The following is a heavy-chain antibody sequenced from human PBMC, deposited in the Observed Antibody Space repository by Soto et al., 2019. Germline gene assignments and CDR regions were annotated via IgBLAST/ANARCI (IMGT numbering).Heavy chain of an antibody. D-gene: IGHD3-22*01. V-gene: IGHV1-18*01. CDR3: ARGGFYDSSGARNYYYYGMNV. J-gene: IGHJ6*02. CDR1: GYIFTSYA. CDR2: ISAYDGYT. Sequence: GASVKVSCKASGYIFTSYAMHWVRQAPGQRLEWMGWISAYDGYTNYAQILQGRVSMTTDTSTKTAYMELRSLRSDDTAMYYCARGGFYDSSGARNYYYYGMNVWGQGTTVTVSS.